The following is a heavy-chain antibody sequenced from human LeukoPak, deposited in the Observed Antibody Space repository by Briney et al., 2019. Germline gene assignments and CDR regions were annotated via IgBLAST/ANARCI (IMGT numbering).Heavy chain of an antibody. CDR3: ARVDNYYYGSGNTIDY. J-gene: IGHJ4*02. Sequence: PGGSLRLSCAASGFTFSSYSMNWVRQAPGKGLEWVSYISSSSSTIYYADSVKGRFTISRDNAKNSLYLQMNSLRAEDTAVYYCARVDNYYYGSGNTIDYWGQGTLVTVSS. CDR1: GFTFSSYS. D-gene: IGHD3-10*01. CDR2: ISSSSSTI. V-gene: IGHV3-48*01.